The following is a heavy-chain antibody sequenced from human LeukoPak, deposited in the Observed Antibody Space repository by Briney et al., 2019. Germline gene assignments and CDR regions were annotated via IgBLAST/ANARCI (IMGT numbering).Heavy chain of an antibody. J-gene: IGHJ3*02. CDR3: ARGPPRGSGNAFDI. CDR2: LYSGGST. CDR1: GFTFSRYW. Sequence: PGGSLRLSCAASGFTFSRYWMSWVRQAPGKGLEWVSVLYSGGSTKYAESVKGRFTISRDNSENTLYLQMNSLRVEDTAMYFCARGPPRGSGNAFDIRGQGTMVTVSP. V-gene: IGHV3-53*01. D-gene: IGHD2-15*01.